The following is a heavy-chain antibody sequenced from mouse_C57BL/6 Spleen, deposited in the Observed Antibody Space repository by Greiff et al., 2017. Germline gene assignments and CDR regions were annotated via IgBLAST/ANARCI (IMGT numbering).Heavy chain of an antibody. CDR2: IRNKANNHAT. Sequence: EVQLVESGGGLVQPGGSMKLSCAASGFTFSDAWMDWVRQSPEKGLEWVAEIRNKANNHATYYAESVKGRFTVSRDDSKSSVYLQMNSLRAEDTGIYYCTTLYYDYDWYFDVWGTGTTVTVSS. CDR3: TTLYYDYDWYFDV. CDR1: GFTFSDAW. V-gene: IGHV6-6*01. J-gene: IGHJ1*03. D-gene: IGHD2-4*01.